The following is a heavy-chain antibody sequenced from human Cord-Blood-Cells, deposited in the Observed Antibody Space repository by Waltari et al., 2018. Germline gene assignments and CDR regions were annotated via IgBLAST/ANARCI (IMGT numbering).Heavy chain of an antibody. CDR2: FDPEDGET. J-gene: IGHJ4*02. V-gene: IGHV1-24*01. CDR3: ATSVRRNCGGDCYSDY. Sequence: QVQLVQSGAEVKQPRASVKVSSKVSGYPLSEFSTPWVRQASGKGLEWMGGFDPEDGETIYAQKFQGRVTMTEDTSTDTAYMELSSLRSEDTAVYYCATSVRRNCGGDCYSDYWGQGTLVTVAS. CDR1: GYPLSEFS. D-gene: IGHD2-21*01.